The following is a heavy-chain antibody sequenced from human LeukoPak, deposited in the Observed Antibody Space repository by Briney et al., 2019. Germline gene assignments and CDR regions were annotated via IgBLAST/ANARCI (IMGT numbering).Heavy chain of an antibody. CDR3: AREVVPAASGAFDI. Sequence: ASVKVSCKASGGTFSGYAISWVRQAPGQGLEWMGGIIPIFGTANYAQKFQGRVTITADKSTSTAYMELSSLRSEDTAVYYCAREVVPAASGAFDIWGQGTMVTVSS. J-gene: IGHJ3*02. CDR2: IIPIFGTA. CDR1: GGTFSGYA. V-gene: IGHV1-69*06. D-gene: IGHD2-2*01.